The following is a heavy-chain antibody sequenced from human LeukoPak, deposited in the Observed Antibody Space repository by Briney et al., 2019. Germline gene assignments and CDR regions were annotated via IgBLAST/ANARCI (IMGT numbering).Heavy chain of an antibody. D-gene: IGHD6-19*01. V-gene: IGHV4-59*01. CDR1: GGSIRGYF. CDR3: ARAPRYSSAWANNWFDP. J-gene: IGHJ5*02. CDR2: IYYSGST. Sequence: SETLSLTCTVSGGSIRGYFWTWIRQPPGKGLEWIGYIYYSGSTNYNPSLKSRVTIAVDTSKNQFSLRLNSVTAADTAVYYCARAPRYSSAWANNWFDPWGQGTLVTVSS.